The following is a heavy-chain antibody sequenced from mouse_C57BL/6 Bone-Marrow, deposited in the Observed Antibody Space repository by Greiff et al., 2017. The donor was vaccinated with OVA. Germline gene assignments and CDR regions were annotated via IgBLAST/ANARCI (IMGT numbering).Heavy chain of an antibody. Sequence: EVKLVESGEGLVKPGGSLKLSCAASGFTFSSYAMSWVRQTPEKGLEWVAYISSGGDYIYYADTVKGLFTISRDNARTTLYLQMSSLKSEDTAMYYYTRLRDAFDYWGQGTSVTVSS. V-gene: IGHV5-9-1*02. CDR2: ISSGGDYI. J-gene: IGHJ4*01. CDR1: GFTFSSYA. CDR3: TRLRDAFDY.